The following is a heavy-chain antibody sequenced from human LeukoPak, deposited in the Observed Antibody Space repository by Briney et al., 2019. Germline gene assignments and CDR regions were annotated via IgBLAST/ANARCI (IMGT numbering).Heavy chain of an antibody. D-gene: IGHD1-1*01. J-gene: IGHJ4*02. CDR3: AKENSRTTNFDY. CDR2: IYSGGST. Sequence: GGSLRLSCAASGFTVSSNYMSWVRQAPGKGLEWVSVIYSGGSTYYADSVKGRFTISRDNSKNTLYLQMNSLRAEDTAVYYCAKENSRTTNFDYWGQGTLVTVSS. V-gene: IGHV3-66*02. CDR1: GFTVSSNY.